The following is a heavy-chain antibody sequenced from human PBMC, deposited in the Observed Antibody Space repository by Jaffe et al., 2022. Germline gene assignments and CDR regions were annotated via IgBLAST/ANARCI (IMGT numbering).Heavy chain of an antibody. CDR1: GFTISANF. CDR2: IYSGGAT. Sequence: EVQLVESGGGLVQPGGSLRLSCAASGFTISANFMSWVRQSPGKGLEWVSTIYSGGATYYADSVKGRFTISRDNSKNKLYLQLSNVRAEDTAVYYCAGDAYYYDKWGQGTLVAVSS. D-gene: IGHD3-22*01. J-gene: IGHJ1*01. CDR3: AGDAYYYDK. V-gene: IGHV3-66*02.